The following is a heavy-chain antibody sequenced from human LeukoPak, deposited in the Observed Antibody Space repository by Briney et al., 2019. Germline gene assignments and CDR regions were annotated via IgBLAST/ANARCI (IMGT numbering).Heavy chain of an antibody. CDR3: AREGPRGNSQFDY. CDR2: IWYDGSNK. D-gene: IGHD2/OR15-2a*01. J-gene: IGHJ4*02. Sequence: GGSLRLSCAASGFTFSSYSMNWVRQAPGKGLEWVALIWYDGSNKYYADSVKGRLTISRDNSKNTLYLQMNSLRAEDTAVYYCAREGPRGNSQFDYWGQGTLVAVSS. V-gene: IGHV3-33*08. CDR1: GFTFSSYS.